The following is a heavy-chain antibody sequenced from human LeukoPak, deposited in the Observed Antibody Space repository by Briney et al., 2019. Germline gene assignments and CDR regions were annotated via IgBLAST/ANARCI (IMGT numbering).Heavy chain of an antibody. CDR1: GFTFSSYG. CDR2: IRYDGSNK. D-gene: IGHD6-13*01. V-gene: IGHV3-30*02. J-gene: IGHJ4*02. Sequence: GGSLRLSCAASGFTFSSYGMHWVRQAPGKGLEWVAFIRYDGSNKYYADSVKGRFTISRDNSKNTLYLQMNSLRAEDTAIYYCAKVREAGYSSSCLDYWGQGTLVTVSS. CDR3: AKVREAGYSSSCLDY.